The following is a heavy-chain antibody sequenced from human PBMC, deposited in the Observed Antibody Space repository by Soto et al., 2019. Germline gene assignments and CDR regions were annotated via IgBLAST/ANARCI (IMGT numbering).Heavy chain of an antibody. J-gene: IGHJ4*02. CDR2: IYSRSHGETV. CDR1: GFAFNKAW. Sequence: EVPLVESGGGLVKEGGSLRLSCAASGFAFNKAWMSWVRQAPGKGLEWVGRIYSRSHGETVEYAAPVRGRFIISRDDSENTLYLQMNSLRTEDTGVYHCLTLGEVIVEYWGRGTLVTVSS. D-gene: IGHD3-16*02. CDR3: LTLGEVIVEY. V-gene: IGHV3-15*01.